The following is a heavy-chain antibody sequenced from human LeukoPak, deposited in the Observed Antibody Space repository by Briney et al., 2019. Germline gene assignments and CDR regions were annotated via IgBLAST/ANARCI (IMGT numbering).Heavy chain of an antibody. CDR3: AKDFRSAAAGDDAFDI. CDR1: GFTFSSYA. D-gene: IGHD6-13*01. CDR2: ISWNSGSI. V-gene: IGHV3-9*01. Sequence: GGSLRLSCAASGFTFSSYAMSWVRQAPGKGLEWVSGISWNSGSIGYADSVKGRFTISRDNAKNSLYLQMNSLRAEDTALYYCAKDFRSAAAGDDAFDIWGQGTMVTVSS. J-gene: IGHJ3*02.